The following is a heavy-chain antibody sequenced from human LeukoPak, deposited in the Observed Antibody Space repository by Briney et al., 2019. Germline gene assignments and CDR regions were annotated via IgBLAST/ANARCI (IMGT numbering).Heavy chain of an antibody. CDR2: ISDSGGST. Sequence: GGSLRLSCAASGFTFSNYAMSWVRQAPGKGLEWVSGISDSGGSTYYADSVKGRFTISRDNSKNTLYLQMNSLRAEDTAVYYCARKSYYDSSGYYLDYWGQGTLVTVSS. J-gene: IGHJ4*02. CDR1: GFTFSNYA. CDR3: ARKSYYDSSGYYLDY. V-gene: IGHV3-23*01. D-gene: IGHD3-22*01.